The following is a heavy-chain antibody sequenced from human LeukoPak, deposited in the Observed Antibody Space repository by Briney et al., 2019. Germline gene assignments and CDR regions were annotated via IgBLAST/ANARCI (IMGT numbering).Heavy chain of an antibody. Sequence: PSETLSLTCTVSGGSISSYYWSWIRQSPGKGLEWIGYIYYSGSTNYNPPLKSRVTISVDTSKNQFSLKLTSVTAADTAVYYCARDGSGWSGWFDPWGQGTLVTVSS. J-gene: IGHJ5*02. V-gene: IGHV4-59*01. CDR1: GGSISSYY. CDR2: IYYSGST. D-gene: IGHD6-19*01. CDR3: ARDGSGWSGWFDP.